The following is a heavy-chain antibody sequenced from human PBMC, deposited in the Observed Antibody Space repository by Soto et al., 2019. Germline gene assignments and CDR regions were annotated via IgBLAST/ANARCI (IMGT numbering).Heavy chain of an antibody. J-gene: IGHJ4*02. Sequence: ASVKVSCKASGNTFTSYDTNWVRQATVQGLEWMGWMNPNSANTGYAQKFQGRVTMTRNTYISTAYTELSSLRSEDTAVYYCAIGPSCAGDCYLFDYWGQGSLVTASS. CDR1: GNTFTSYD. V-gene: IGHV1-8*01. CDR2: MNPNSANT. CDR3: AIGPSCAGDCYLFDY. D-gene: IGHD2-21*02.